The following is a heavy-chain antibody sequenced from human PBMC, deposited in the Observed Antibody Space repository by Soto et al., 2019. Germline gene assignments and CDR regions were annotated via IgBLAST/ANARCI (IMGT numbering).Heavy chain of an antibody. J-gene: IGHJ5*02. CDR3: VGTLGCCSGGSCYKFDP. Sequence: QVQLVQSGAEVKKPGSSVKVSCKASGGTFSSYTISWVRQAPGQGLEWMGRIIPILGIANYAQKFQGRVTITADKSTSTAYKELSSRRAEDTAVYYCVGTLGCCSGGSCYKFDPWGQGTLVTVSS. CDR1: GGTFSSYT. CDR2: IIPILGIA. V-gene: IGHV1-69*02. D-gene: IGHD2-15*01.